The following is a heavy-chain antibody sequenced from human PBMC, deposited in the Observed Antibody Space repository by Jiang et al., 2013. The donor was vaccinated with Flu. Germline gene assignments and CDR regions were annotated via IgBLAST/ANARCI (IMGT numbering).Heavy chain of an antibody. CDR2: INPNSGGT. CDR1: GYTFTGYY. Sequence: SGAEVKKPGASVKVSCKASGYTFTGYYMHWVRQAPGQGLEWMGWINPNSGGTNYAQKFQGWVTMTRDTSISTAYMELSRLRSDDTAVYYCARAFGRDYYDSSGYSQSFGWFDPWGQGTLVTVSS. V-gene: IGHV1-2*04. CDR3: ARAFGRDYYDSSGYSQSFGWFDP. D-gene: IGHD3-22*01. J-gene: IGHJ5*02.